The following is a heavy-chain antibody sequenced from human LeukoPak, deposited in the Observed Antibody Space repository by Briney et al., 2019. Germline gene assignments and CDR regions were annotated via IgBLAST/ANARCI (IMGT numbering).Heavy chain of an antibody. CDR1: GFTVSSNY. CDR3: ARGGSFDYGDSFLLDY. V-gene: IGHV3-53*01. D-gene: IGHD4-17*01. Sequence: GGSLRLSCAASGFTVSSNYMSWVRQAPGKGLEWVSVIYSGGSTYYADSVKGRFTISRDNSKNTLYLQMNSLRAEDTAVYYCARGGSFDYGDSFLLDYWGQGTLVTVSS. CDR2: IYSGGST. J-gene: IGHJ4*02.